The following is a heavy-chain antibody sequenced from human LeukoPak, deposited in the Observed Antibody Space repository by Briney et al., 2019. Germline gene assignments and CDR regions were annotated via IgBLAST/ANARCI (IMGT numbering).Heavy chain of an antibody. V-gene: IGHV3-20*04. Sequence: GGSLRLSCAASGFTFDDFGMSWVRQAPGKGLEWVSGINWNGGSTGYEDSVKGRFTISRDNGKNSLYLQMNSLRAEDTALYYCARGSEVVTAIPWYFDYWGQGTLVTVSS. CDR1: GFTFDDFG. D-gene: IGHD2-21*02. CDR2: INWNGGST. CDR3: ARGSEVVTAIPWYFDY. J-gene: IGHJ4*02.